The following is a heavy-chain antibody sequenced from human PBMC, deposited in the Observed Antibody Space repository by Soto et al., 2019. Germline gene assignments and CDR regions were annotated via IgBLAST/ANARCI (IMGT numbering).Heavy chain of an antibody. V-gene: IGHV5-51*01. CDR2: IYPGDSDS. CDR1: GFTFTSYW. Sequence: GESLKISCKGSGFTFTSYWIAWVRQMPGKGLEWMGIIYPGDSDSSYSPSFQGQVTISADKSINTAYLHWSSLKASNTAIYYCAKHEGYCSTTTCSNFDYWGQGTLVTVSS. CDR3: AKHEGYCSTTTCSNFDY. D-gene: IGHD2-2*01. J-gene: IGHJ4*02.